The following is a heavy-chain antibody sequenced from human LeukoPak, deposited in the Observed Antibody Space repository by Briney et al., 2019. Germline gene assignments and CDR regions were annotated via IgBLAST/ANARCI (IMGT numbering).Heavy chain of an antibody. CDR1: GRPISRYY. CDR2: IYYSGST. D-gene: IGHD3-3*01. V-gene: IGHV4-59*13. Sequence: SEPLSLTCSVSGRPISRYYWRCLRQPPERGLEWFGYIYYSGSTNYNPSLKSRVTISVDTSKNQFSLKLSSVTAADTAVYYCARVADYDFWSGSRALDYWGQGTLVTVSS. CDR3: ARVADYDFWSGSRALDY. J-gene: IGHJ4*02.